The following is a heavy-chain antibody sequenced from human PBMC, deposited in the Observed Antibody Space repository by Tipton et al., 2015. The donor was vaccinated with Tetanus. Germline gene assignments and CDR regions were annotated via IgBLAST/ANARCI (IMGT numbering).Heavy chain of an antibody. Sequence: SLRLSCAASGFTFDDYAMHWVRQAPGKGLEWVSGISWNSGSIGYADSVKGRFTISRDNAKNSLYLQMNSLRAEDTAVYYCAKGYSGYDIHDAFDIWGQGTMVTVSS. D-gene: IGHD5-12*01. CDR2: ISWNSGSI. CDR1: GFTFDDYA. J-gene: IGHJ3*02. CDR3: AKGYSGYDIHDAFDI. V-gene: IGHV3-9*01.